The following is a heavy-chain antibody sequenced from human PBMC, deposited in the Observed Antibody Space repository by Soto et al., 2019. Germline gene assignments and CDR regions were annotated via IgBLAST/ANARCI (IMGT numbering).Heavy chain of an antibody. CDR3: AQQVVPDAITLSHWLDP. Sequence: SGPTLVNPTQTLTLTCTFSGFSLSTSGVGVGWIRQPPGKALEWLALIYWDDDKRYSPSLKSRLTITKDTSKNQVVLTMTNMDPVDTATYYCAQQVVPDAITLSHWLDPCGQGTLVTVSS. CDR1: GFSLSTSGVG. D-gene: IGHD2-2*02. J-gene: IGHJ5*02. V-gene: IGHV2-5*02. CDR2: IYWDDDK.